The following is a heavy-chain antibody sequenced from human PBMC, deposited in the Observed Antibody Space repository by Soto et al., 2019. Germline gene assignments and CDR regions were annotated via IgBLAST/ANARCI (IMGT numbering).Heavy chain of an antibody. CDR1: WCTIGSLSDH. D-gene: IGHD6-19*01. CDR3: QTDLSSRWYRGASAF. CDR2: IYYSGST. J-gene: IGHJ6*01. Sequence: TVVWCTIGSLSDHWSRIRKTPGKGLEWIGYIYYSGSTNYNPSLKSRVTTSVDTSKNQFSLKLSSVTAADTAVYYCQTDLSSRWYRGASAFWRQGTIVTGTS. V-gene: IGHV4-61*01.